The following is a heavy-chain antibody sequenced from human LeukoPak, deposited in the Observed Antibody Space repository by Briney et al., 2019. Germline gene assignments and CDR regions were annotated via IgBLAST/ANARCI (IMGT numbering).Heavy chain of an antibody. Sequence: GGSLRLSCAASGFTFSSYGMSWVRQAPGKGLEWVSAISGSGGSTYYADSVKGRFTISRDNSKNTLYLQMNSLRAEDTAVYYCAKDGRAYCGGDCYRDYWGQGTLVTVSS. D-gene: IGHD2-21*02. CDR3: AKDGRAYCGGDCYRDY. CDR1: GFTFSSYG. J-gene: IGHJ4*02. V-gene: IGHV3-23*01. CDR2: ISGSGGST.